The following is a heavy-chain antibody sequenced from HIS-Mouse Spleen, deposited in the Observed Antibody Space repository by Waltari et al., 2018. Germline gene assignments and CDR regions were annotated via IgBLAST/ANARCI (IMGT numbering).Heavy chain of an antibody. J-gene: IGHJ4*02. Sequence: QVTLRESGPALVKPTQTLTLTCTSSGFSLSTSGMCVSWILQPPGKALERLARIDWDVDKYYSTSLKTRLTISRDTSKNQVVLTMTNMDPLDTATYYCARIAEGYTSGWYAFDYWGQGTLVTVSS. CDR3: ARIAEGYTSGWYAFDY. CDR2: IDWDVDK. CDR1: GFSLSTSGMC. D-gene: IGHD6-19*01. V-gene: IGHV2-70*15.